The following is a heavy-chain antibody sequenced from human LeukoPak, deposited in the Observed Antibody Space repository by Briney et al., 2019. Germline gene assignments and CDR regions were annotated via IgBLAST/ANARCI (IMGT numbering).Heavy chain of an antibody. CDR2: INSDGSST. J-gene: IGHJ6*02. CDR1: GFTFSSYW. Sequence: GGSLRLSCAASGFTFSSYWMHWVRQAPGKGLVWVSRINSDGSSTSYADSVKGRFTISRDNAKNTVFLQMNSLRAEDTALYYCAKDLHYYVAMDVWGQGAAVTVSS. V-gene: IGHV3-74*01. CDR3: AKDLHYYVAMDV. D-gene: IGHD3-10*02.